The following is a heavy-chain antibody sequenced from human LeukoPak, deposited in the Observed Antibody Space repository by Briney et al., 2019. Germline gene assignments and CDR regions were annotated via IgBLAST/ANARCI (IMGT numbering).Heavy chain of an antibody. J-gene: IGHJ5*02. Sequence: ASVTVSFKASGYTFTIYVINWVRQATGQGLEWMGWMNPNSGNTGYAQKFQGRVTITRNTSISTAYMELSSLRSEDTAVYYCARVTFGWFDPWGQGTLVTVSS. D-gene: IGHD3-16*01. CDR1: GYTFTIYV. CDR3: ARVTFGWFDP. V-gene: IGHV1-8*01. CDR2: MNPNSGNT.